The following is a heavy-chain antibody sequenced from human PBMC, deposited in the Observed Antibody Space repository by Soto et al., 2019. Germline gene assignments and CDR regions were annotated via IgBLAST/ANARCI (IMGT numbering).Heavy chain of an antibody. Sequence: QVQLVESGGGAVQPGGSRRLSCAASEFTFSNYAMHWVRQAPGKGLQWLAVISYDGNNKYYADSVEGRFTISRDNSKNTVHLQMNSLRLEDTAVYYCARVPSYSDSYFDHWGQGTLVTVSS. J-gene: IGHJ4*02. V-gene: IGHV3-30*03. CDR3: ARVPSYSDSYFDH. CDR1: EFTFSNYA. D-gene: IGHD4-17*01. CDR2: ISYDGNNK.